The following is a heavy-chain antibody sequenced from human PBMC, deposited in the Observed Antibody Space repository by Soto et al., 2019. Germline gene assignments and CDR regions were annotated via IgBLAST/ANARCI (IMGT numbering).Heavy chain of an antibody. CDR2: ISYDGSNK. V-gene: IGHV3-30-3*01. CDR1: GFTFSSYA. D-gene: IGHD2-21*02. Sequence: PGGSLRLSCAASGFTFSSYAMHWVRQAPGKGLEWVAVISYDGSNKYYADSVKGRFTISRDNSKNTLYLQMNSLRAEDAAVYYCARDPGDYFSRMDVWGQGTTVTVSS. CDR3: ARDPGDYFSRMDV. J-gene: IGHJ6*02.